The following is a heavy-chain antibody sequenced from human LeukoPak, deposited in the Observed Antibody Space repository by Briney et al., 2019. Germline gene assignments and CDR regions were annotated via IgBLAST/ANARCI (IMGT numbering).Heavy chain of an antibody. J-gene: IGHJ4*02. V-gene: IGHV4-4*07. CDR2: IYTSGST. CDR3: ARDGNSGYTFDY. D-gene: IGHD5-12*01. Sequence: LTCTXXGGSISSYYXSWIRQPAGKGLEWIGRIYTSGSTKYNPSLKSRVTMSVDTSKNQFSLKLSSVTAADTAVYYCARDGNSGYTFDYWGQGTLVTVSS. CDR1: GGSISSYY.